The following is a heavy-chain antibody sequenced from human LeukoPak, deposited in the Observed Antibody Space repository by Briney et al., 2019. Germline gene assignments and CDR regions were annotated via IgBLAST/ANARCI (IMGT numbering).Heavy chain of an antibody. Sequence: GASVKVSCKASGCTFSSYAISWVRQAPGQGLEWMGGIIPIFGTANYAQKFQGRVTITADESTSTAYMELSSLRSEDTAVYYCAREGEMATMEGAFDIWGQGTMVTVSS. D-gene: IGHD5-24*01. J-gene: IGHJ3*02. V-gene: IGHV1-69*13. CDR1: GCTFSSYA. CDR3: AREGEMATMEGAFDI. CDR2: IIPIFGTA.